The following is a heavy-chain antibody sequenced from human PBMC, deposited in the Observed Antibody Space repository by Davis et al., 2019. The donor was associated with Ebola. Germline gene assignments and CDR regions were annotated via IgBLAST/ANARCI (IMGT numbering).Heavy chain of an antibody. CDR2: INHSGST. J-gene: IGHJ4*02. CDR1: GGSFSGYY. CDR3: AREAGSSGWDS. V-gene: IGHV4-34*01. D-gene: IGHD6-19*01. Sequence: PSETLSLTCAVYGGSFSGYYWSWIRQPPGKGLEWIGEINHSGSTNYNPSLKSRVTISVDTSKNQFSLKLSSVTAADTAVYYCAREAGSSGWDSWGQGTLVTVSS.